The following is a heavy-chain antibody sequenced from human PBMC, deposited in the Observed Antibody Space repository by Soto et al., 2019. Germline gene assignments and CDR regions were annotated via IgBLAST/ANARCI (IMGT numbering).Heavy chain of an antibody. CDR3: ASVRGYGGNSCDY. J-gene: IGHJ4*02. D-gene: IGHD5-12*01. CDR2: INHIGST. CDR1: GGSFSGYY. Sequence: QVQLQQWGAGLLKPSETLSLTCAVYGGSFSGYYWSWIRQPPGKGLEWIGEINHIGSTNYNPSLQSRVTISVDTSKNQFSLKLSSVTSADTAVYYCASVRGYGGNSCDYWAKGTLVTVSS. V-gene: IGHV4-34*01.